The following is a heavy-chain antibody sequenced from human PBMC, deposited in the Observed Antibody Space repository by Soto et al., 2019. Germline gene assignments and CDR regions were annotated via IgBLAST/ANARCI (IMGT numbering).Heavy chain of an antibody. V-gene: IGHV3-48*02. J-gene: IGHJ4*02. CDR3: ARFFGSSFDY. CDR1: GFTFSTDT. CDR2: ISTSGATR. Sequence: GGSLRLSCVASGFTFSTDTMNWVRQAPGKGLEWVAHISTSGATRYYADSVKGRFTISRDNAKTSLYLQMDSLRNEDTAVYYCARFFGSSFDYWGQGTLVTVSS. D-gene: IGHD2-2*01.